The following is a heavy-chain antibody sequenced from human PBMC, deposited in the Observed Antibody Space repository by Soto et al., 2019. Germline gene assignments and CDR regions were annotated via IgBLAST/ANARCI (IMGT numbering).Heavy chain of an antibody. CDR1: GFTFRSFT. CDR2: ISSNSAYI. V-gene: IGHV3-21*01. D-gene: IGHD6-13*01. CDR3: TRDASRDSSARGWFDP. Sequence: LRLSCAASGFTFRSFTMNWVRQAPGKGLEWVSTISSNSAYIYYTDAPRGRFTISRDNAKNSLHLQMNSLRAEDTAVYYCTRDASRDSSARGWFDPWGPGTLVTVSS. J-gene: IGHJ5*02.